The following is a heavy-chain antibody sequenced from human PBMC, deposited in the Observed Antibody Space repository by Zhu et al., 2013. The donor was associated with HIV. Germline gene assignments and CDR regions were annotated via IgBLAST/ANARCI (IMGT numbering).Heavy chain of an antibody. CDR3: ARVLRDSSWHNWFDP. CDR2: MNPKSGNT. V-gene: IGHV1-8*01. J-gene: IGHJ5*02. CDR1: GYNFMNYD. Sequence: QVQLVQSGAEVKRPGASVKVSCKASGYNFMNYDINWVRQATGQGLEWMGWMNPKSGNTGYAEKFKGRVTMTRNNSISTAYMELRSLRSEDTAIYYCARVLRDSSWHNWFDPGVREPCSPSRQ. D-gene: IGHD2-21*02.